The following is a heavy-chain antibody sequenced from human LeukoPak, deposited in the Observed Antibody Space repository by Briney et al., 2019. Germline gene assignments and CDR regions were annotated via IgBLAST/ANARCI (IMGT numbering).Heavy chain of an antibody. Sequence: GGSLRFSCAASGFTVSSNYMSWVAQAPGKGLKWFSVIYSGGGTYYADSVKGRFTISRDNSNSTVYLQMNSLRAEDTAVYYCATTPPSTSCSECAEYFQHWGQGTLVTVSS. CDR2: IYSGGGT. CDR1: GFTVSSNY. J-gene: IGHJ1*01. V-gene: IGHV3-53*05. CDR3: ATTPPSTSCSECAEYFQH. D-gene: IGHD2-2*01.